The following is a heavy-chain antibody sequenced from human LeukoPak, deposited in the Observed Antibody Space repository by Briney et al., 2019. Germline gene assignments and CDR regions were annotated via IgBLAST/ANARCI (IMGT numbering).Heavy chain of an antibody. CDR3: ARQDFWRDGDY. D-gene: IGHD3-3*01. V-gene: IGHV4-4*07. CDR2: IYTSGST. CDR1: GGSISDYY. Sequence: PSETLSLTCTVSGGSISDYYWDWIRQPAGKGLEWIGRIYTSGSTNYHPSLKSRVTMSVDTSKNQFSLRLISVTAADTAVYYCARQDFWRDGDYWGQGTLVTVSS. J-gene: IGHJ4*02.